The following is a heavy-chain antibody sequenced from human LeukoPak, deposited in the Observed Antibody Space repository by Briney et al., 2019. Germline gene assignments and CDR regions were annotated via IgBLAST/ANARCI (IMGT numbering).Heavy chain of an antibody. CDR2: VYYSGDT. V-gene: IGHV4-59*08. D-gene: IGHD2-15*01. CDR1: GGSISSDY. CDR3: ARHPFATPFDY. Sequence: SETLSLTCTVSGGSISSDYWSWIRQPPGKGLEWIGYVYYSGDTNYNPSLKSRVTMSLDTSKNQVSLRLSSVTAADTAVYYCARHPFATPFDYWGRGTLLTVSS. J-gene: IGHJ4*02.